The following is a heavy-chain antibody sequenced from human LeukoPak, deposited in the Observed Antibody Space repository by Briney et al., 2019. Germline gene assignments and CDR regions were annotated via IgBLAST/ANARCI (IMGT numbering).Heavy chain of an antibody. J-gene: IGHJ4*02. Sequence: GGSLGLSCAASGFTFSSYGMHWVRQAPGKGLEWVAVISYDGSNKYYADSVKGRFTISRDNSKNTLYLQMNSLRAEDTAVYYCAKDMTSAPTVVTQDYWGQGTLVTVSS. CDR1: GFTFSSYG. CDR3: AKDMTSAPTVVTQDY. D-gene: IGHD4-23*01. CDR2: ISYDGSNK. V-gene: IGHV3-30*18.